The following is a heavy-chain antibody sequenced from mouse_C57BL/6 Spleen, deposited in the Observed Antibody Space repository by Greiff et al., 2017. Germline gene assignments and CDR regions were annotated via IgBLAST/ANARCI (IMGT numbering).Heavy chain of an antibody. Sequence: QVQLQQSGAELVRPGASVTLSCKASGYTFTDYEMHWVKRTPVHGLEWIGAIDPETGGTAYNQKFKGKAILTADKSSSTAYMELRSLTSEDSAVYYCTRYYGSSPWFAYWGQGTLVTVSA. CDR2: IDPETGGT. J-gene: IGHJ3*01. CDR1: GYTFTDYE. D-gene: IGHD1-1*01. CDR3: TRYYGSSPWFAY. V-gene: IGHV1-15*01.